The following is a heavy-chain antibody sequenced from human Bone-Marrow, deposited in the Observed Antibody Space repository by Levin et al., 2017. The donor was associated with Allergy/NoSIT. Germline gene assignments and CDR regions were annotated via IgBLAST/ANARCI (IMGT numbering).Heavy chain of an antibody. D-gene: IGHD6-19*01. V-gene: IGHV5-51*01. J-gene: IGHJ6*02. CDR2: IYPGDSDT. CDR1: GYSFTNYW. CDR3: ARGTSGWSRYGMDV. Sequence: GGSLRLSCKGSGYSFTNYWIGWVRQMPGKGLEWMGVIYPGDSDTRYSPSFQGQVIISADESISTAYVQWSSLKASDTAMYYCARGTSGWSRYGMDVWGQGTTVTVSS.